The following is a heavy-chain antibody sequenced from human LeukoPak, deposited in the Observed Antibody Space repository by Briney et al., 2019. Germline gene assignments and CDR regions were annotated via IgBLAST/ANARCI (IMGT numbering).Heavy chain of an antibody. CDR1: GYSFTSYW. Sequence: GESLKISCKGSGYSFTSYWIGWVRQMPGKGLEWMGIIYPGDSDTRYSPSFQGQVTISADKSISTAYLQWGSLKASDTAMYYCARHVGIVVVPAAMPTYYYMDVWGKGTTVTVSS. CDR3: ARHVGIVVVPAAMPTYYYMDV. D-gene: IGHD2-2*03. CDR2: IYPGDSDT. J-gene: IGHJ6*03. V-gene: IGHV5-51*01.